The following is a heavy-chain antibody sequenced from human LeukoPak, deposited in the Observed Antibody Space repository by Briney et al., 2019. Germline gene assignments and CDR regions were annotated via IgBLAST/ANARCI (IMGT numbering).Heavy chain of an antibody. CDR3: ARAVYSSSWYVGVDY. CDR1: GYTFTGYY. Sequence: ASVKVSCKASGYTFTGYYMHWVRQAPGQGLEWMGWINPNSGGTNYAQKFQGRVTMTRDTSISTAYMELSRLRSDDTAVYYCARAVYSSSWYVGVDYWGQGTLVTVSS. D-gene: IGHD6-13*01. CDR2: INPNSGGT. V-gene: IGHV1-2*02. J-gene: IGHJ4*02.